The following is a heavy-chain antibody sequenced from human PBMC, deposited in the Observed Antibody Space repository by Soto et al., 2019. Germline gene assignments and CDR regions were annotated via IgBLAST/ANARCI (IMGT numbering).Heavy chain of an antibody. CDR2: INACKGNT. D-gene: IGHD2-15*01. CDR1: GCTFTTYA. V-gene: IGHV1-3*01. Sequence: ASVKVSCKASGCTFTTYAIHWVRQAPGQRLEWMAWINACKGNTNYSQNFQGRVTITTDTSASTAYMELRSLRSDDTAVYYCARDLVGPYFDYWGQGTLVTVSS. CDR3: ARDLVGPYFDY. J-gene: IGHJ4*02.